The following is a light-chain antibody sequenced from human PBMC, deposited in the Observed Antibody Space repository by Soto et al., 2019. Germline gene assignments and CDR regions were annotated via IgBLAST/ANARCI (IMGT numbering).Light chain of an antibody. CDR2: RVS. Sequence: DIVMTQSPLSLPVTLGQPASISCRSSQSLVHSDGNTYLNWFQQRPGQSPRRLIYRVSNRDSGVPDRCSGSGSATDFTLKISRVEAEDVGVYYCMQGTYRRTFGQGTKVEIK. CDR1: QSLVHSDGNTY. V-gene: IGKV2-30*02. CDR3: MQGTYRRT. J-gene: IGKJ1*01.